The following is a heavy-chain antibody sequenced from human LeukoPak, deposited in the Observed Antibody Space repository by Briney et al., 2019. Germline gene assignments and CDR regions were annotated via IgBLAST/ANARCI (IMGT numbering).Heavy chain of an antibody. CDR1: GFTLHDYA. D-gene: IGHD6-13*01. V-gene: IGHV3-9*01. Sequence: GGSLRLSCAASGFTLHDYAMHWVRQAPGKGLEWVSGFSWNGAGIGYADSVKGRFTISRDNAKNSLYLQMNSLRAEDTALYYCAKGWNNSSWYAGYSDFWGQGTLVNVSS. CDR2: FSWNGAGI. CDR3: AKGWNNSSWYAGYSDF. J-gene: IGHJ4*02.